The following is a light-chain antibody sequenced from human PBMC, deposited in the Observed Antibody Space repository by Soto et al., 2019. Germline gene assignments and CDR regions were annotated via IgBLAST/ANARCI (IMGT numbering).Light chain of an antibody. CDR1: SSDVGPYNY. CDR3: SSYSSSATPSV. V-gene: IGLV2-14*01. J-gene: IGLJ1*01. CDR2: EVT. Sequence: PASVSVSPWQSITTSFIGASSDVGPYNYVSWYQQHPDKAPKLILYEVTNRPSGASDRFSGSKSGNAAFLTISGLQAEDDPDYYYSSYSSSATPSVFGTGTKVTVL.